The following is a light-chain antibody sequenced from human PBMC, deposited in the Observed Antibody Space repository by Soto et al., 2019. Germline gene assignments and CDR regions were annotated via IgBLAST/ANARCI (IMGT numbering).Light chain of an antibody. Sequence: QSALTQPASVSGSPGQSIAISCTGTSSDVGGYNYVSWYQQLPGKAPKLIISEVSNRPSGVSHRFSGSKSGNTASLTISGHHEEDDDDYYCRSSGTGGPFVFGAGTKLTVL. CDR3: RSSGTGGPFV. V-gene: IGLV2-14*01. J-gene: IGLJ2*01. CDR2: EVS. CDR1: SSDVGGYNY.